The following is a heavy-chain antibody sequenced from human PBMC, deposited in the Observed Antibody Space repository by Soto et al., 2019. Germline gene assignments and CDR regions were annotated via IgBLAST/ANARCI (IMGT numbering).Heavy chain of an antibody. CDR2: VSHSGNT. D-gene: IGHD1-26*01. J-gene: IGHJ4*02. CDR1: GGTFTGHF. Sequence: SETLSLTCTVSGGTFTGHFWSWVRQPPGKGLERISEVSHSGNTKYYPSLRGRVTLSVDSAKNQISLALTSVTAAATALHYCGRAKFESSGWQKLDIWAQGTLESVCS. V-gene: IGHV4-34*01. CDR3: GRAKFESSGWQKLDI.